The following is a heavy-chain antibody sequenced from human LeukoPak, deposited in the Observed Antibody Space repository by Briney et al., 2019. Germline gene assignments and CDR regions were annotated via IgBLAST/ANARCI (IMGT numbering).Heavy chain of an antibody. CDR1: GGSISSSSYY. CDR3: ARVPVSSPGVYYMDV. V-gene: IGHV4-61*05. J-gene: IGHJ6*03. D-gene: IGHD3-16*02. CDR2: IYYSGST. Sequence: SETLSLTCTVSGGSISSSSYYWGWIRQPPGKGLEWIGYIYYSGSTNYNPSLKSRVTISVDTSKNQFSLKLSSVTAADTAVYYCARVPVSSPGVYYMDVRGKGTTVTVSS.